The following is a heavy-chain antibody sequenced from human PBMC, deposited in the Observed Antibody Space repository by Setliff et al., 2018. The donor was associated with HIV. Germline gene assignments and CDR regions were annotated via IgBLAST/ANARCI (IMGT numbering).Heavy chain of an antibody. Sequence: SVKVSCKASGDTFSNSALTWVRQAPGQGLEWMGGSIPLFGTVTYAQRFQGRVTITTDELMTTAYMELTSLRSEDTAVYYCASGSGYCRNGVCYIGVHKTPDKYYCDSWGQGTLVTVSS. CDR3: ASGSGYCRNGVCYIGVHKTPDKYYCDS. D-gene: IGHD2-8*01. J-gene: IGHJ4*02. CDR2: SIPLFGTV. V-gene: IGHV1-69*05. CDR1: GDTFSNSA.